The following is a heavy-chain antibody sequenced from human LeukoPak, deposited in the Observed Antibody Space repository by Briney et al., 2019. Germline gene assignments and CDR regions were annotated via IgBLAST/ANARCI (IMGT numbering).Heavy chain of an antibody. CDR2: IDPDSGDT. Sequence: ASVKVSCKASGYTFTAHYIHWLRQAPGQGLEWMGWIDPDSGDTYYSQDFQGRVTVTRDTSISTFYMELSRLRSDDTTVYYCARLVEGPADYWGQGTLVTVSS. V-gene: IGHV1-2*02. CDR3: ARLVEGPADY. J-gene: IGHJ4*02. CDR1: GYTFTAHY.